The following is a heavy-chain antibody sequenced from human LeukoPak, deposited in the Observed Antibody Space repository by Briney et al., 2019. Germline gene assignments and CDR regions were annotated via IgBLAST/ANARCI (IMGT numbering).Heavy chain of an antibody. J-gene: IGHJ4*02. CDR2: IFHSGST. CDR3: ASMVRGLYYFDY. Sequence: PSETLSLTRTVSGGSIISGGYSWSWIRQPPGKGLEWLGYIFHSGSTYYNPSLKSRVTISVDRSNNQFSLKLSSVTAADTAVYYCASMVRGLYYFDYWGQGTLVTVSS. CDR1: GGSIISGGYS. D-gene: IGHD3-10*01. V-gene: IGHV4-30-2*01.